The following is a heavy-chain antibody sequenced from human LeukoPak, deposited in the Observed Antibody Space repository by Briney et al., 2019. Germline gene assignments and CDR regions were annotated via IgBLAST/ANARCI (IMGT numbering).Heavy chain of an antibody. D-gene: IGHD7-27*01. CDR3: ASETLGYDALDI. CDR2: ISSRSSHI. J-gene: IGHJ3*02. CDR1: GFTFSSYS. V-gene: IGHV3-21*01. Sequence: GGSLRLSCAASGFTFSSYSMNWVRQAPGKGLEWVSSISSRSSHINYADSVKGRFTISRDNAKNSLYLQLNSLRAEDTAVYYCASETLGYDALDIWGQGTMVTVSS.